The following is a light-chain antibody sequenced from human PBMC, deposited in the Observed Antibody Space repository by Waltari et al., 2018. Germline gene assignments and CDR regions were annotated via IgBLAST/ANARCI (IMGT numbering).Light chain of an antibody. CDR3: SSYTNRNTVV. V-gene: IGLV2-18*02. J-gene: IGLJ2*01. CDR1: SSDVGSYNR. CDR2: EVS. Sequence: QSALTQPPSVSGSPGQSVTISCTGTSSDVGSYNRVSWYQQPPGTAPKVMIYEVSYRTAGFHDRFPGSKSGNTAYLAISGLQAEDEADYYCSSYTNRNTVVFGGGTTLTVL.